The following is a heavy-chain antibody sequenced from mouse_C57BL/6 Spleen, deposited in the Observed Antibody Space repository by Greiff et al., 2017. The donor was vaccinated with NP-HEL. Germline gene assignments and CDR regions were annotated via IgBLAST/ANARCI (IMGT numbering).Heavy chain of an antibody. V-gene: IGHV1-82*01. Sequence: QVQLQQSGPELVKPGASVKISCKASGYAFSSSWMNWVKQRPGKGLEWIGRIYPGDGDTNYNGKFKGKATLTADKSSSTAYMQLSSLTSEDSAVYFCASYYGSSLFAYWGQGTLGTVSA. CDR1: GYAFSSSW. CDR2: IYPGDGDT. D-gene: IGHD1-1*01. CDR3: ASYYGSSLFAY. J-gene: IGHJ3*01.